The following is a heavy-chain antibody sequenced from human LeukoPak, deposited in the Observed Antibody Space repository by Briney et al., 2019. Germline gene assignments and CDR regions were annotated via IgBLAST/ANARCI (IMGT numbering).Heavy chain of an antibody. V-gene: IGHV3-23*01. J-gene: IGHJ3*01. CDR3: AKGRTTTVNYDAFDV. CDR1: GVTFSNYA. Sequence: GGSLRLSCAVSGVTFSNYAMSWVRQAPGRGLEWVSVISASGGSTYYADSVKGRFTISRDNSMNTLYLQMISLRAEDTAVYYCAKGRTTTVNYDAFDVWGQGTMVTVSS. D-gene: IGHD4-17*01. CDR2: ISASGGST.